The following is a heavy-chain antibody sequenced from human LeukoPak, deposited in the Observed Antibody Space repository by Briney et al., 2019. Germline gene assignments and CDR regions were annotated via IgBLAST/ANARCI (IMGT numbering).Heavy chain of an antibody. CDR2: INPNSGGT. J-gene: IGHJ5*02. D-gene: IGHD2-2*02. Sequence: GASVKVSCKASGYTFTGYYMHWVRQAPGQGLEWMGWINPNSGGTNYAQKFQGRVTMTRDTSISTAYMELSRLRSDDTAVYYCAGEDIVVVPAAINWFDPWGQGTLVTVSS. V-gene: IGHV1-2*02. CDR3: AGEDIVVVPAAINWFDP. CDR1: GYTFTGYY.